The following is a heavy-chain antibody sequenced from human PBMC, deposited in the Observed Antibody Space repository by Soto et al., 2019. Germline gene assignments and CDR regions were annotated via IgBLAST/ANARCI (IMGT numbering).Heavy chain of an antibody. CDR2: IKQDGSEK. J-gene: IGHJ4*02. CDR3: ARLYSLYGSGSYYFDY. V-gene: IGHV3-7*01. CDR1: GFTSSSYW. D-gene: IGHD3-10*01. Sequence: TGGSLRLSCAASGFTSSSYWMSWVRQAPGKGLEWVANIKQDGSEKYYVDSVKGRFTISRDNAKNSLYLQMNSLRAEDTAVYYCARLYSLYGSGSYYFDYWGQGTLVTVSS.